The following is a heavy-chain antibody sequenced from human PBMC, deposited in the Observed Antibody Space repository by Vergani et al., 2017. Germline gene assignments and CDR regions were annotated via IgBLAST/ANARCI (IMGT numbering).Heavy chain of an antibody. CDR1: GYTFTGYY. D-gene: IGHD6-19*01. CDR3: ARKYSSGWTNDAFDI. CDR2: INPNSGGT. J-gene: IGHJ3*02. Sequence: QVQLVQSGAEVKKPGASVKVSCKASGYTFTGYYIHWVRQAPGQGLEWMGWINPNSGGTNYAQKFQGRVTMTRDTSISTAYMELSRLRSDDTAVYYCARKYSSGWTNDAFDIWGQGTMVTVSS. V-gene: IGHV1-2*02.